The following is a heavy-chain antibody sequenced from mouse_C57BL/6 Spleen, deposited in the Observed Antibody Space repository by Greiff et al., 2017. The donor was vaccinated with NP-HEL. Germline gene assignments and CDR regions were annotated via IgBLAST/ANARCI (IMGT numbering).Heavy chain of an antibody. CDR3: TTYTARADYYAMDY. Sequence: EVQLQQSGAELVRPGASVKLSCTASGFNIKDYYMHWVKQRPEQGLEWIGRIDPEDGDTEYAPKFQGKATMTADTSSNTAYLQLSSLTSEDTAVYYCTTYTARADYYAMDYWGQGTSVTVSS. D-gene: IGHD3-1*01. CDR1: GFNIKDYY. V-gene: IGHV14-1*01. J-gene: IGHJ4*01. CDR2: IDPEDGDT.